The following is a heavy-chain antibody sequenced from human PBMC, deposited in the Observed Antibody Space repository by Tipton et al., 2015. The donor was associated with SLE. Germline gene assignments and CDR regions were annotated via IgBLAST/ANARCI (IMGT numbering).Heavy chain of an antibody. Sequence: TLSLTCTVSRGSIYSYSWSWIRQPPGKGLEWIGYIYYSGTTNYNPSLKSRVTISIDTSKNQFSLKLSSVTAADTAVYYCAGVLRYFDYWGRGTLVTVSS. CDR1: RGSIYSYS. J-gene: IGHJ4*02. CDR2: IYYSGTT. D-gene: IGHD3-9*01. CDR3: AGVLRYFDY. V-gene: IGHV4-59*01.